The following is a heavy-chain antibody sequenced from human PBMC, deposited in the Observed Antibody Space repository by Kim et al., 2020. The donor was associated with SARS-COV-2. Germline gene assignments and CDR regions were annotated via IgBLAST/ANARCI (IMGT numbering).Heavy chain of an antibody. CDR2: ISSSSSYI. CDR1: GFTFSSYS. D-gene: IGHD6-13*01. Sequence: GGSLRLSCAASGFTFSSYSMNWVRQAPGKGLEWVSSISSSSSYIYYADSVKGRFTISRDNAKNSLYLQMNSLRAEDTAVYYCARLVEGYSSSRWTLDYYYYGMDVWGQGTTVTVSS. V-gene: IGHV3-21*01. CDR3: ARLVEGYSSSRWTLDYYYYGMDV. J-gene: IGHJ6*02.